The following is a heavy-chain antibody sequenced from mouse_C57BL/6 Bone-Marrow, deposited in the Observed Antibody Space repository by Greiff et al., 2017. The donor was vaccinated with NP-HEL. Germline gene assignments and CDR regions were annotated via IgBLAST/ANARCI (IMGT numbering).Heavy chain of an antibody. V-gene: IGHV2-2*01. CDR2: IWSGGST. J-gene: IGHJ4*01. D-gene: IGHD2-4*01. CDR3: ARDYDYDRYYAMDY. Sequence: VQLVESGPGLVQPSQSLSITCTVSGFSLTSYGVHWVRQSPGKGLEWLGVIWSGGSTDYNAAFISRLSISKDNSKSQVFFKMNSLQADDTAIYYCARDYDYDRYYAMDYWGQGTSVTVSS. CDR1: GFSLTSYG.